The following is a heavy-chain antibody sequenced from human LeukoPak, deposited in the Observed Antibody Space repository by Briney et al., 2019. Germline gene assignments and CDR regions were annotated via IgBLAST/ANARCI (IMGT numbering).Heavy chain of an antibody. CDR2: INHSGST. Sequence: PSETLSLTCAVYGGSFSGYYWSWIRQPPGKGLEWIGEINHSGSTNYNPSLKSRVTMSVDTSKNQFSLKLSSVTAADTAVYYCARDQDSSSWTRTRGFDPWGQGTLVTVSS. CDR1: GGSFSGYY. D-gene: IGHD6-13*01. J-gene: IGHJ5*02. V-gene: IGHV4-34*01. CDR3: ARDQDSSSWTRTRGFDP.